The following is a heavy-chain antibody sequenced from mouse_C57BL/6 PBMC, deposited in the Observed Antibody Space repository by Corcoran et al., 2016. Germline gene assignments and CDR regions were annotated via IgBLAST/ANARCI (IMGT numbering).Heavy chain of an antibody. CDR2: INPNNGGT. V-gene: IGHV1-18*01. D-gene: IGHD1-1*01. J-gene: IGHJ3*01. CDR1: GYTFTDYN. Sequence: EVQLQQSGPELVKPGASVKIPCKASGYTFTDYNMDWVKQSHGKSLEWIGDINPNNGGTIYNQKFKGKATLTVDKSSSTAYMELRSLTSEDTAVYYCARLDGSSYFAYWGQGTLVTVSA. CDR3: ARLDGSSYFAY.